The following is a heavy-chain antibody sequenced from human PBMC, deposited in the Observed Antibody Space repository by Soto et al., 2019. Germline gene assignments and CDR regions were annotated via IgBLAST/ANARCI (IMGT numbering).Heavy chain of an antibody. V-gene: IGHV1-2*02. J-gene: IGHJ4*02. CDR3: ARGDYGGNTPMS. Sequence: ASVKVSCKASGYTFTGYYIHWVRQAPGQGLEWMGWISPNGGGTNFAQKFQGRITMTRDTSINTAFMELSGLTSDDTAVYYCARGDYGGNTPMSWGKGTLVTVSS. CDR1: GYTFTGYY. D-gene: IGHD4-17*01. CDR2: ISPNGGGT.